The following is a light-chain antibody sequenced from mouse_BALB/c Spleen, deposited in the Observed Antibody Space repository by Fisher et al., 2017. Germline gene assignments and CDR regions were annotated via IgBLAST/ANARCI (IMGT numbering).Light chain of an antibody. Sequence: DIVLTQSPATLSVTPGDRVSLSCRASQSISNYLHWYQQKSHEPPRLLIKYASQSISGIPSRFSGSGSGTDFTLSINSVEPEDVGVYYCQNGHSFPLTFGAGTKLELK. CDR1: QSISNY. J-gene: IGKJ5*01. CDR3: QNGHSFPLT. V-gene: IGKV5-39*01. CDR2: YAS.